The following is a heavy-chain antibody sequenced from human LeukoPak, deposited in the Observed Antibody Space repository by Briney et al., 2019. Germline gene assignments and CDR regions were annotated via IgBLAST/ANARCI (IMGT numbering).Heavy chain of an antibody. J-gene: IGHJ4*02. CDR1: GFTFSTYW. CDR2: VRPEGTTT. V-gene: IGHV3-74*03. D-gene: IGHD3-9*01. Sequence: GGSLRLSCAASGFTFSTYWMHWVRRAPGKGLVWVSRVRPEGTTTAYADSVKGRFTISRDNAKNTLFLQMNSLSAEDTAVYYCARDLDWILFDYWGQGTLVTVSS. CDR3: ARDLDWILFDY.